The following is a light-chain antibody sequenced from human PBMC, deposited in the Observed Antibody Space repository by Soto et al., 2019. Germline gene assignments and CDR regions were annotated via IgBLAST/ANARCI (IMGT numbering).Light chain of an antibody. CDR2: DVY. V-gene: IGLV2-14*03. CDR3: CSYTSTYSYV. CDR1: PSDVGGYNY. J-gene: IGLJ1*01. Sequence: QSALTQPASVSGSPGQSITVSCSGTPSDVGGYNYVSWYQHRPGEVPKLILYDVYSRPSGVSDRFSGSKSGNTASLTISGLQAEDEGDYYCCSYTSTYSYVFGPGTKLTVL.